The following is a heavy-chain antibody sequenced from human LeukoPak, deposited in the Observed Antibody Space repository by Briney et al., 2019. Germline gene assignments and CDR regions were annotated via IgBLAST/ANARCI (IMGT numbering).Heavy chain of an antibody. D-gene: IGHD2-8*01. CDR1: GFTFSSYT. V-gene: IGHV3-21*01. Sequence: NPGGSLRLSCAASGFTFSSYTMNWVRQAPGKGLEWVSSISSSGSYIYYADSVKGRFTISRDNAKNSLYLQMNSPRAEDTAVYFCARGTPLGYCTNGVCYTSDYWGQGTLVTVSS. CDR2: ISSSGSYI. CDR3: ARGTPLGYCTNGVCYTSDY. J-gene: IGHJ4*02.